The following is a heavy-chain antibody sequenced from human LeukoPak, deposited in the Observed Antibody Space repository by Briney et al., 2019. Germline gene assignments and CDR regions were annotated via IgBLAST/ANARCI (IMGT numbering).Heavy chain of an antibody. CDR3: ARGYGVRGVIITPGY. CDR2: IWYDGSNK. J-gene: IGHJ4*02. CDR1: GFTFSSYG. V-gene: IGHV3-33*01. Sequence: GGSLRLSCAASGFTFSSYGMHWVRQAPGKGLEWVAVIWYDGSNKYYADSVKGRFTISRDNSKNTLYLQMNSLRAEDTAVYYCARGYGVRGVIITPGYWGQGTLVTVPS. D-gene: IGHD3-10*01.